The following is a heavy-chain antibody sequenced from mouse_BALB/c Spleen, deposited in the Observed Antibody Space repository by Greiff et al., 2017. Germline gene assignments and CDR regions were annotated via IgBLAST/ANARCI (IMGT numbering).Heavy chain of an antibody. D-gene: IGHD1-2*01. J-gene: IGHJ3*01. CDR1: GYTFSSYW. Sequence: VKLMESGAELMKPGASVKISCKATGYTFSSYWIEWVKQRPGHGLEWIGEILPGSGSTNYNEKFKGKATFTADTSSNTAYMQLSSLTSEDSAVYYCARGHYYGYWFAYWGQGTLVTVSA. CDR2: ILPGSGST. V-gene: IGHV1-9*01. CDR3: ARGHYYGYWFAY.